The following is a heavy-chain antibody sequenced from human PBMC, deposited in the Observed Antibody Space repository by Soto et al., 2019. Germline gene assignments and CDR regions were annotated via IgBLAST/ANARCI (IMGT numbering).Heavy chain of an antibody. Sequence: GESLKISCKASRYSFTSYWIGWVRRMPGKGLEWMGIIYPDDFDTKYSPSFQGQVTISADKTISTAYLQWSSLKASDTAMYYCARYFAGGTRDYGVDVWGQGTTVTVSS. CDR3: ARYFAGGTRDYGVDV. CDR2: IYPDDFDT. J-gene: IGHJ6*02. CDR1: RYSFTSYW. D-gene: IGHD2-15*01. V-gene: IGHV5-51*01.